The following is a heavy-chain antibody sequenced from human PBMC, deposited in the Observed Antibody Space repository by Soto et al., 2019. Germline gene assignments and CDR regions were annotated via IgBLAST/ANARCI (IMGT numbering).Heavy chain of an antibody. Sequence: EVQLLESGGGLVQPGGSLRLSCAAAGFTFSIYAMSWVRQAPGKGLEWVSAISGSGGSTYYADSVKGRFTISRDNSKNTLYLQRNSLRADDTAVYYCAKATLGGAATLIRDYWGQGTLVPVSS. CDR2: ISGSGGST. J-gene: IGHJ4*02. CDR3: AKATLGGAATLIRDY. D-gene: IGHD6-13*01. V-gene: IGHV3-23*01. CDR1: GFTFSIYA.